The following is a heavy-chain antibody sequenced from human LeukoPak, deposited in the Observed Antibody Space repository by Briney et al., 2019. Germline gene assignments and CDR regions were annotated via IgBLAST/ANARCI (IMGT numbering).Heavy chain of an antibody. V-gene: IGHV4-38-2*02. D-gene: IGHD2-2*01. CDR1: GYSITTGYY. Sequence: SETLSLTCTVSGYSITTGYYWDCIRQPPGKGLEWIGTFYHGGSTYYNPSLKSRVTISADTSKNQFSLKVSSVTAADTAVYYCARDAFLDSSSTSYRPHNWFDPWGQGTLVTVSS. CDR2: FYHGGST. J-gene: IGHJ5*02. CDR3: ARDAFLDSSSTSYRPHNWFDP.